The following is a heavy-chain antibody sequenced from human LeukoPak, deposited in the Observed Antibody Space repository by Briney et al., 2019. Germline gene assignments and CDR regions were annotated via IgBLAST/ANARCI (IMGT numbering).Heavy chain of an antibody. Sequence: PSETLSLTCAVYGGSFSGYYWSWIRQPPGKGLEWIGEINHSGSTNYNPSLKSRVTISVDTSKNQFSLKLSSVTAADTAVYYCARRGGGYYYGSGKLGVWGKGTTVTISS. CDR1: GGSFSGYY. CDR3: ARRGGGYYYGSGKLGV. D-gene: IGHD3-10*01. CDR2: INHSGST. V-gene: IGHV4-34*01. J-gene: IGHJ6*04.